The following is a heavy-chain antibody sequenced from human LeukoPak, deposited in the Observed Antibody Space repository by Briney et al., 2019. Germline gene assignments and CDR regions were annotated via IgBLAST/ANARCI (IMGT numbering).Heavy chain of an antibody. Sequence: GGSLRLSCAATGLSFSSFAMSWVRQGPARGLEWVSSIRGNGETIYADSVKGRFTLYSDSSSNTVYFHLNNLRVEDTAIYYCARASWVSSTDAVRWGQGTLVTVSS. D-gene: IGHD3-16*01. CDR3: ARASWVSSTDAVR. J-gene: IGHJ4*02. CDR1: GLSFSSFA. V-gene: IGHV3-23*01. CDR2: IRGNGET.